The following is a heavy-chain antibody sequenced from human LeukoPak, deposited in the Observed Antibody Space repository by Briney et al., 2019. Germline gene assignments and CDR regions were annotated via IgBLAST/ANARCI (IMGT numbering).Heavy chain of an antibody. CDR1: GGSISSYY. D-gene: IGHD3-9*01. J-gene: IGHJ4*02. CDR2: IYYSGSA. Sequence: PSETLSLTCTVSGGSISSYYWSWIRQPPGKGLEWIGYIYYSGSANYNPSLKSRVTISVDTSKNQFSLKLSSVTAADTAVYYCASAETYYDILTGYDYWGQGTLVTVSS. CDR3: ASAETYYDILTGYDY. V-gene: IGHV4-59*01.